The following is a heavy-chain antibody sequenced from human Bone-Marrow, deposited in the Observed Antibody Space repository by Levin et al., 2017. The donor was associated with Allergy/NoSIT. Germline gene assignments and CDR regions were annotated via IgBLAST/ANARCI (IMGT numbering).Heavy chain of an antibody. CDR3: GREEGGSGWCTVDD. V-gene: IGHV3-23*01. Sequence: PGGSLRLSCAASGFTFSSYAMDWVRQAPGKGLEWVSAIRGSGTKVYYADSVKGRFTVSRDNSRNTLYLQMNSLRGEDTAVYYCGREEGGSGWCTVDDWGHGTLVTVSS. CDR2: IRGSGTKV. D-gene: IGHD6-19*01. J-gene: IGHJ4*01. CDR1: GFTFSSYA.